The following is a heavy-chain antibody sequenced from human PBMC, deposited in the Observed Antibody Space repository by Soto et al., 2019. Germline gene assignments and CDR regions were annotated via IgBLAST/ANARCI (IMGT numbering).Heavy chain of an antibody. D-gene: IGHD5-18*01. CDR3: AREYTAMILYYFDY. CDR1: GFTFSSYA. CDR2: ISGSGGST. Sequence: GGSLRLSCAASGFTFSSYAMSWVRQAPGKGLEWVSAISGSGGSTYYADSVKGRFSISRDNSKNTLYLQMNSLRAEDTAVYYCAREYTAMILYYFDYWGQGTLVTVSS. J-gene: IGHJ4*02. V-gene: IGHV3-23*01.